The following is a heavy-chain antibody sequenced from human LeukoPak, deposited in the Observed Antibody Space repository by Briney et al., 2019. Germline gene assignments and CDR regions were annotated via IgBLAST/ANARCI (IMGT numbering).Heavy chain of an antibody. V-gene: IGHV4-39*01. D-gene: IGHD3-10*01. J-gene: IGHJ4*02. Sequence: SETLSLTCTVSGGSLSTSSYYWGWIRQPPGKGLEWIGSIYYSGSTYYNPSLKRRVTISVDTAKNQFSLNLSSVTAADTAVYYCARHSSVLPFDYWGQGTLVAVSS. CDR3: ARHSSVLPFDY. CDR2: IYYSGST. CDR1: GGSLSTSSYY.